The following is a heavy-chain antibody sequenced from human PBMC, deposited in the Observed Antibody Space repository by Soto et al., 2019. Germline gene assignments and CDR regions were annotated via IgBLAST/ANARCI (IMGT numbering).Heavy chain of an antibody. CDR3: ARGGHVVVVTAALDY. CDR2: VNPSGGHT. J-gene: IGHJ4*02. Sequence: QVQLMQSGAEVKKPGASVKVSCKASGDTFTDYYIHWVRQAPGQGLEWMGTVNPSGGHTTYAQHSLGRVTMTRDTYTSTLYMELTSLRSEDTAVYYCARGGHVVVVTAALDYWGQGTLVTVSS. D-gene: IGHD2-21*02. CDR1: GDTFTDYY. V-gene: IGHV1-46*01.